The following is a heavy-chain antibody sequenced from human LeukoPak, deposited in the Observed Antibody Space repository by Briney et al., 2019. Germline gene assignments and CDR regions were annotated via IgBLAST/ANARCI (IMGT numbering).Heavy chain of an antibody. CDR1: GFTFSSYW. V-gene: IGHV3-74*01. J-gene: IGHJ4*02. Sequence: GGSLRLSCAASGFTFSSYWMHWVRQAPGKGLVWVSRIKSDGSSTSYADSVKGRLTFSRDNAKNTLYQQMNSLRAEDTAVYYCARARGGDSLFDYWGQGTLVTVSS. CDR2: IKSDGSST. D-gene: IGHD2-21*02. CDR3: ARARGGDSLFDY.